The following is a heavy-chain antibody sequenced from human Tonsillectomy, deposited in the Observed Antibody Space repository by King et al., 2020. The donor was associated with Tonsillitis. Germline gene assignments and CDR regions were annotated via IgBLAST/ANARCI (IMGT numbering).Heavy chain of an antibody. CDR2: ISSSGSTI. D-gene: IGHD2-2*01. Sequence: VQLVESGGGLVQPGGSLRLSCAASGFTFSSYEMNWVRQAPGKGLEWVSYISSSGSTIYYADSVKGRFTISRENAKNSLYLQMNSLRAEDTAVYYCARGGPDIVVVPAAPPGDFDYWGQGTLVTVSS. V-gene: IGHV3-48*03. J-gene: IGHJ4*02. CDR3: ARGGPDIVVVPAAPPGDFDY. CDR1: GFTFSSYE.